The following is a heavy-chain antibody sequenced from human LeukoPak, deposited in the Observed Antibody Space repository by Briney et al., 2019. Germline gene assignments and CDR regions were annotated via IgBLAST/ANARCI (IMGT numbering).Heavy chain of an antibody. V-gene: IGHV2-5*02. CDR2: IYWDDDK. D-gene: IGHD4-17*01. CDR3: AHFLESTYGDYDRGYYYYGMDV. J-gene: IGHJ6*02. Sequence: SGPTLVNPTQTLTLTCTFSGFSLSTSGVGVGWIRQPPGKALEWLALIYWDDDKRYSPSLKSRLTITKDTSKNQVVLTMTNMDPVDTATYYCAHFLESTYGDYDRGYYYYGMDVWGQGTTVTVSS. CDR1: GFSLSTSGVG.